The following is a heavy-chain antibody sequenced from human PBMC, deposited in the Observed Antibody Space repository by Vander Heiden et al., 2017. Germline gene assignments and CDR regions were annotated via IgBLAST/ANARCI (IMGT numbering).Heavy chain of an antibody. J-gene: IGHJ4*02. V-gene: IGHV3-11*01. D-gene: IGHD3-10*01. CDR2: ISSSGSTI. CDR3: ARDRGRGVNLFDY. CDR1: GFTFSDYY. Sequence: QVQLVESGGGLVKPGGSLRLSCAASGFTFSDYYMSWIRQAPGKGLEWVSYISSSGSTIYYADAVKGRFTISRDNAKNSMYLQMNRLRAEDTAVYYFARDRGRGVNLFDYWGQGTLVTVSS.